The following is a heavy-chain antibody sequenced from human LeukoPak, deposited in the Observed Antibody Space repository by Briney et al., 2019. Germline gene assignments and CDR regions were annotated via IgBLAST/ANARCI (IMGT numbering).Heavy chain of an antibody. Sequence: PGGSLRLSCAASGFTFSSYWMNWARQAPGKGLEWVASINHNGNVNYYVDSVKGRFTISRDNAKNSLYLQMNSLRVEDTAVYYCARGADNYDYWGQGTLVTVSS. CDR2: INHNGNVN. CDR1: GFTFSSYW. J-gene: IGHJ4*02. D-gene: IGHD6-25*01. V-gene: IGHV3-7*04. CDR3: ARGADNYDY.